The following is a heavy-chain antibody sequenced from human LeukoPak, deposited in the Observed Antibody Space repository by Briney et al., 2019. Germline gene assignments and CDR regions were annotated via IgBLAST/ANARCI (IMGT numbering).Heavy chain of an antibody. J-gene: IGHJ6*03. CDR3: AKGTDFWSGYSYYMDV. D-gene: IGHD3-3*01. CDR1: GFTFSDYY. CDR2: ISGSGGST. V-gene: IGHV3-23*01. Sequence: QPGGSLRLSCTASGFTFSDYYMSWIRQAPGKGLEWVSAISGSGGSTYYADSVKGRFTISRDNSKNTLYLQMNSLRAEDTAVYYCAKGTDFWSGYSYYMDVWGKGTTVTVSS.